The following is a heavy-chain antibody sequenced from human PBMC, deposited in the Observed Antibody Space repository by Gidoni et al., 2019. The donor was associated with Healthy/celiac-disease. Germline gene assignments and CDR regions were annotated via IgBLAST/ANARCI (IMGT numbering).Heavy chain of an antibody. V-gene: IGHV3-49*03. CDR2: IRSKAYGGTT. J-gene: IGHJ6*01. CDR3: GGYSYGYYYYGMDV. D-gene: IGHD5-18*01. Sequence: EVQLVESGGGLVQPGRSLSLSCPASGFTFVDYAMSWFRQAPGKGLEWVGFIRSKAYGGTTEYAASVKGRFTISRDDSKSIAYLQMNSLKTEDTAVYYCGGYSYGYYYYGMDVWGQGTTVTVSS. CDR1: GFTFVDYA.